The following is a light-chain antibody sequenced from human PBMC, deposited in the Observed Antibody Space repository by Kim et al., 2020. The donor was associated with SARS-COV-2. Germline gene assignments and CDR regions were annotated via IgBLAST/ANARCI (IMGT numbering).Light chain of an antibody. CDR1: NSNIGAGYD. Sequence: VTNACTGSNSNIGAGYDVHWVQPPPRRAPKLPNDVSSKRPSVIPDRSSGSKSGTSASLAITGLQAGDEADYYCQYYDSSLSGSRVFGGGTKLTVL. CDR3: QYYDSSLSGSRV. V-gene: IGLV1-40*01. J-gene: IGLJ2*01. CDR2: VSS.